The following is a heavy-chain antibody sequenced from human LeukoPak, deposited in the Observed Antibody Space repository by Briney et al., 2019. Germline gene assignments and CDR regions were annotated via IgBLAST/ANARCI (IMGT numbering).Heavy chain of an antibody. CDR2: IIPIFGTA. D-gene: IGHD3-22*01. Sequence: ASVKVSCKASGGTFSSYAISWVRQAPGLGLEGMGGIIPIFGTANYAQKFQGRVTLTADESASTAYMELSSLRSADTAVYYCARDRHYYDSRGGFDYWGQGTLVTVSS. J-gene: IGHJ4*02. CDR1: GGTFSSYA. V-gene: IGHV1-69*01. CDR3: ARDRHYYDSRGGFDY.